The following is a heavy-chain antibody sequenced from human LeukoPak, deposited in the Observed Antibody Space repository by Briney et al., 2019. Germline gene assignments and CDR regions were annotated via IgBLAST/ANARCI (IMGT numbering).Heavy chain of an antibody. CDR1: GFIFSSYS. V-gene: IGHV3-33*08. Sequence: HPGGSLRLSCAASGFIFSSYSMNWVRQAPGKGLEWVAVIWYDGSKKFYADSVKGRVTISRDSSKSTLYLIMNSLRSEDTAVYYCAREGGQMSFFDMWGQGTMVTVTS. CDR3: AREGGQMSFFDM. D-gene: IGHD5-24*01. CDR2: IWYDGSKK. J-gene: IGHJ3*02.